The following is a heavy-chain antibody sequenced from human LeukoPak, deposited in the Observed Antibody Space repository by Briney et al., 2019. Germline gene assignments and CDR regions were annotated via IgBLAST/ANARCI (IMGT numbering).Heavy chain of an antibody. CDR3: ARLVYDILTGYYTGTYGMDV. CDR2: ISTDGSST. Sequence: PGGSLRLSCAASGFTFSNYWMHWVRQAPGKGLVWVSRISTDGSSTTYADSVKGRFTISRDNAKNTLYLEMNSLRAEDTAVYYCARLVYDILTGYYTGTYGMDVWGQGTTVTVSS. J-gene: IGHJ6*02. CDR1: GFTFSNYW. V-gene: IGHV3-74*03. D-gene: IGHD3-9*01.